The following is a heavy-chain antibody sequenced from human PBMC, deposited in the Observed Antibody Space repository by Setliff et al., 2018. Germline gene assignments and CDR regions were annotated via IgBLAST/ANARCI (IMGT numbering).Heavy chain of an antibody. CDR1: GFVFGTYG. V-gene: IGHV3-30*02. CDR3: ARDGVFYAMDF. J-gene: IGHJ6*02. CDR2: VRFDGSYK. Sequence: PGESLKISCAASGFVFGTYGMHWVRQAPGKGLDWVASVRFDGSYKVYADSVKGRFTISRDNAKNSLSLQMNNLRTEDTAVYYCARDGVFYAMDFWGQGTTVTVSS. D-gene: IGHD3-10*01.